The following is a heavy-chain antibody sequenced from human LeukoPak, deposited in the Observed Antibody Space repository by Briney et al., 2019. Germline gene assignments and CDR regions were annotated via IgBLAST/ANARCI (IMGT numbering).Heavy chain of an antibody. Sequence: WASVKVSCKASGYTFTSYGISWVRQAPGQGLEWMGWISAYNGNTNYAQKLQGRVTMTTDTSTSTAYMELRSLRSDDTAVYYCARDHCSSTICPLNWFDPWGQGTLVTVSS. CDR3: ARDHCSSTICPLNWFDP. CDR1: GYTFTSYG. V-gene: IGHV1-18*01. CDR2: ISAYNGNT. J-gene: IGHJ5*02. D-gene: IGHD2-2*01.